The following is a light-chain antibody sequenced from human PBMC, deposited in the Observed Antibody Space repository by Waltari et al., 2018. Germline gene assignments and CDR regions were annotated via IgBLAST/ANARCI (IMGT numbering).Light chain of an antibody. CDR3: QQYGSSILYT. V-gene: IGKV3-20*01. Sequence: VLTQSPGTPSLSPGERATLSCRASQSLTKKYLAWYQQKPGQAPRLLIYGASSRAAGIPDRFSGSGSGTDFTLTISRLEPDDFGVYYCQQYGSSILYTFGQGTKLEIK. CDR1: QSLTKKY. CDR2: GAS. J-gene: IGKJ2*01.